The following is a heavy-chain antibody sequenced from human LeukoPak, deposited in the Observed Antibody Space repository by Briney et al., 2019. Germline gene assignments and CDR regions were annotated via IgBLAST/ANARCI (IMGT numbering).Heavy chain of an antibody. J-gene: IGHJ4*02. D-gene: IGHD3-10*01. CDR3: TRRYGSGSYYFDY. V-gene: IGHV3-73*01. CDR1: GFTFSGSA. Sequence: GGSLRLSCAASGFTFSGSAMHWVRQASGKGLEWVGRIRSKANSYATAYAASVKGRFTISRDDSKNTAYLQMNSLKTEDTAVYYCTRRYGSGSYYFDYWGQGTLVTVSS. CDR2: IRSKANSYAT.